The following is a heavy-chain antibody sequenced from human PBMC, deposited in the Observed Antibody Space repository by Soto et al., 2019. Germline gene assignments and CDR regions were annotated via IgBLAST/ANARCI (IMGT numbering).Heavy chain of an antibody. CDR1: GYTFTSYD. D-gene: IGHD3-22*01. V-gene: IGHV1-8*01. CDR2: MNPNSGNT. J-gene: IGHJ1*01. CDR3: ARDTSAYDSSGYYSTEYFQH. Sequence: ASVKVSCKASGYTFTSYDINWVRQATGQGLEWMGWMNPNSGNTGYAQKFQGRVTITADESTSTAYMELSSLRSEDTAVYYCARDTSAYDSSGYYSTEYFQHWGQGTLVTVSS.